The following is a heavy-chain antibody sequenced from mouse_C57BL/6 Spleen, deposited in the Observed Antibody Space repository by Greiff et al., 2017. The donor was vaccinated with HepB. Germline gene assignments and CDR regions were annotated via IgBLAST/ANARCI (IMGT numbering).Heavy chain of an antibody. CDR3: ARGGGSSGYWFAY. CDR2: IDPSDSET. Sequence: VQLQQSGAELVRPGSSVKLSCKASGYTFTSYWMHWVKQRPIQGLEWIGNIDPSDSETHYNQKFKDKATLTVDKSSSTAYMQLSSLTSEDSAVYYCARGGGSSGYWFAYWGQGTLVTVSA. CDR1: GYTFTSYW. D-gene: IGHD3-2*02. J-gene: IGHJ3*01. V-gene: IGHV1-52*01.